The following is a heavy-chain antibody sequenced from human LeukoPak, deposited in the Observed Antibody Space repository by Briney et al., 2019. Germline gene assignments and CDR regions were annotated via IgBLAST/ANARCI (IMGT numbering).Heavy chain of an antibody. J-gene: IGHJ6*02. CDR1: GFTFSSYA. CDR2: IWYDGSNK. D-gene: IGHD2-2*02. Sequence: PGGSLRLSCSASGFTFSSYAMHWVRQAPGKGLEWVAVIWYDGSNKYYADSVEGRFTISRDNSKNTLYLQMNSLRAEDTAVYYCARELAPSCYKCYYYYGMDVWGQGTTVTVSS. V-gene: IGHV3-33*08. CDR3: ARELAPSCYKCYYYYGMDV.